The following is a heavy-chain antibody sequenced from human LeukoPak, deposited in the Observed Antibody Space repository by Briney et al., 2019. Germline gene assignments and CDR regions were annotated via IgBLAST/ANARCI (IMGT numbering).Heavy chain of an antibody. CDR1: GGSISSYY. V-gene: IGHV4-4*07. CDR3: ARGLWFGDENPPYFDY. D-gene: IGHD3-10*01. Sequence: PSETLSLTCTVSGGSISSYYWSWIRQPAGKGLERIGRIYTIGSTNYNPSLKSRVSISVDTSKSQFSLKLSSVTAADTAVYYCARGLWFGDENPPYFDYWGQGTLVTVSS. CDR2: IYTIGST. J-gene: IGHJ4*02.